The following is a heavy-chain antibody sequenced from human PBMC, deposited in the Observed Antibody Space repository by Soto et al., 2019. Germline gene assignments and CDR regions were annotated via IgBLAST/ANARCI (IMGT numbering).Heavy chain of an antibody. CDR2: IYPGDSDT. Sequence: PGESLKISCKGSGYSFTSYWIGWVRQMPGKGLEWMGIIYPGDSDTRYSPSFRGQVTISADKSISTAYLQWSSLKASDTAMYYCARARGDGYNPYYYYYGMDVWGQGTTVTVSS. V-gene: IGHV5-51*01. J-gene: IGHJ6*02. CDR3: ARARGDGYNPYYYYYGMDV. D-gene: IGHD5-12*01. CDR1: GYSFTSYW.